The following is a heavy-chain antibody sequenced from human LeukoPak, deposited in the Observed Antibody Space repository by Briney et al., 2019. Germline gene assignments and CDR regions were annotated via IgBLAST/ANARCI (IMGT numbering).Heavy chain of an antibody. Sequence: PGGSLRLSCAASGLTISSYEMSWVRQAAGKGLEWISYISSSGSTIFYSDSVKGRFTISRDNAKNSLHLQMNSLTAEDTAVYYCARGGGRGDYNERYYFDYRGQGTLVTVSS. CDR3: ARGGGRGDYNERYYFDY. V-gene: IGHV3-48*03. J-gene: IGHJ4*02. CDR2: ISSSGSTI. D-gene: IGHD3-22*01. CDR1: GLTISSYE.